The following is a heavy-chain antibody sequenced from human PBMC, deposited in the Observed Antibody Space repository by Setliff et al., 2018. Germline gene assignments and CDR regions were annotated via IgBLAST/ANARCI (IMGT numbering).Heavy chain of an antibody. CDR3: VRLGCSTTSCYYFDY. CDR2: IKQDGSEK. D-gene: IGHD2-2*01. V-gene: IGHV3-7*01. J-gene: IGHJ4*02. Sequence: GGSLRLSCAASGFTFSSYWMSWVRQAPGKGLEWVANIKQDGSEKYYVDSVKGRFTISRDNANNSLYLQMNTLRVEDTAVYFCVRLGCSTTSCYYFDYWGQGAQVTVSS. CDR1: GFTFSSYW.